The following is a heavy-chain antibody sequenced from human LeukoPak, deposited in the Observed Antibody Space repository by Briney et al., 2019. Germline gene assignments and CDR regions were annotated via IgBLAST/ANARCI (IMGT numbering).Heavy chain of an antibody. V-gene: IGHV3-9*01. Sequence: GGSLRLSCAASGFTFDDYAMHWVRQAPGKGLEWVSGISWNSGSIGYADSVKGRFTISRDNAKNSLYLQMNSLRAEDTALYYCAKDIGYEARHYFDYWGQGTLVTVSS. CDR3: AKDIGYEARHYFDY. CDR1: GFTFDDYA. CDR2: ISWNSGSI. J-gene: IGHJ4*02. D-gene: IGHD5-12*01.